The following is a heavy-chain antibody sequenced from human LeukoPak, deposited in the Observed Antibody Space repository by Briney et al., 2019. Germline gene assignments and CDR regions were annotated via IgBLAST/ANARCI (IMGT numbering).Heavy chain of an antibody. CDR1: GFTSSSYE. CDR3: AELGITMIGGV. V-gene: IGHV3-48*03. Sequence: GGSLRLSCAASGFTSSSYEMNWVRQAPGKGLEWVSYISSSGSTIYYADSVKGRFTISRDNAKNSLYLQMNSLRAEDTAIYYCAELGITMIGGVWGKGTTVTISS. J-gene: IGHJ6*04. CDR2: ISSSGSTI. D-gene: IGHD3-10*02.